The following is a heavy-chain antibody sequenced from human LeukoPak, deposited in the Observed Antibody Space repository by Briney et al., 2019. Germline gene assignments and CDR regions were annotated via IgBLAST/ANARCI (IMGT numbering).Heavy chain of an antibody. J-gene: IGHJ4*02. Sequence: SETLSLTCAVYGGSFSGFYWSWIRQPPGKGLEWIGEINHSGSTNYNPSLKSRVTISVDTSKNQFSLKLSSVTAADTAVYYCARRGYSYGLWGQGTLVTVSS. V-gene: IGHV4-34*01. CDR2: INHSGST. D-gene: IGHD5-18*01. CDR3: ARRGYSYGL. CDR1: GGSFSGFY.